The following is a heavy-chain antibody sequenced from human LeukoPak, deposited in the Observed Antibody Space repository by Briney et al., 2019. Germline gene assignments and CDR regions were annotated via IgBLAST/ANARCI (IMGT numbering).Heavy chain of an antibody. V-gene: IGHV3-30-3*01. D-gene: IGHD4-17*01. CDR2: ISHDGSNK. CDR3: VRGGSPTVTLEY. J-gene: IGHJ4*02. CDR1: GFTFSSYE. Sequence: GGSLRLSCAASGFTFSSYEMNWVRQAPGKGLEWVAVISHDGSNKYYAESVKGRFTVPRDNSKNTLYLQMSDLTSDDTAVYYCVRGGSPTVTLEYWGQGTLVTVSS.